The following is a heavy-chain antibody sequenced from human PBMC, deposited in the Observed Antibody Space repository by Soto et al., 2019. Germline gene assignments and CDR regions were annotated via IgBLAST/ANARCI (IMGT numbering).Heavy chain of an antibody. D-gene: IGHD3-22*01. J-gene: IGHJ4*02. CDR3: AREGSGSYLVL. CDR2: INPSDGTS. V-gene: IGHV1-46*01. Sequence: SVKVSCKASGYSLTGYNIHWVRQAPGQGLEWMGRINPSDGTSAYTQQFQGRFFMTRDTSTSTVFMELNSLKSQDTALYFCAREGSGSYLVLWGQGTLVTVPQ. CDR1: GYSLTGYN.